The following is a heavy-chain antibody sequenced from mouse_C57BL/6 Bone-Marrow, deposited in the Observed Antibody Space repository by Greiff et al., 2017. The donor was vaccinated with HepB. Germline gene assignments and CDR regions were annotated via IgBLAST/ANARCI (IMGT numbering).Heavy chain of an antibody. CDR1: GYTFTDHT. CDR3: ARRGYYEYDVFFDY. D-gene: IGHD2-4*01. CDR2: IYPRDGST. Sequence: VKLLESDAELVKPGASVKISCKVSGYTFTDHTIHWMKQRPEQGLEWIGYIYPRDGSTKYNEKFKGKATLTADKSSSTAYMQLNSLTAEDSAVYFCARRGYYEYDVFFDYWGQGTTLTVSS. V-gene: IGHV1-78*01. J-gene: IGHJ2*01.